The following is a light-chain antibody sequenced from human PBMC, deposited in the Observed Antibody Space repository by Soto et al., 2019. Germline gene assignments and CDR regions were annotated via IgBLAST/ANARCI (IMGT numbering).Light chain of an antibody. V-gene: IGKV4-1*01. Sequence: DIGMTQSPHSIAVSRGERATINCKSSQSVLYSSNNNNYLAWYQQKPVQPPKLLIYWASTQESGVPDRFSGSGSGTDFTLTISSLQAEEVAVYYCQQYGNTPWTVGQGTKVDI. CDR1: QSVLYSSNNNNY. CDR2: WAS. CDR3: QQYGNTPWT. J-gene: IGKJ1*01.